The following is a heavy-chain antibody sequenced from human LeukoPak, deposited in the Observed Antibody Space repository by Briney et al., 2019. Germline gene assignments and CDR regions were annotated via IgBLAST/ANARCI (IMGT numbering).Heavy chain of an antibody. D-gene: IGHD1-26*01. Sequence: SETLSLTCAVYGGSFSGYYWSWIRQPPGKGLEWIGEINHSGSTNYNPSLKSRVTISVDTSKNQFSLKLSSVTAADTAVYYCAKTSGTYPNYAFDIWGQGTLVTVSS. CDR1: GGSFSGYY. CDR2: INHSGST. J-gene: IGHJ3*02. V-gene: IGHV4-34*01. CDR3: AKTSGTYPNYAFDI.